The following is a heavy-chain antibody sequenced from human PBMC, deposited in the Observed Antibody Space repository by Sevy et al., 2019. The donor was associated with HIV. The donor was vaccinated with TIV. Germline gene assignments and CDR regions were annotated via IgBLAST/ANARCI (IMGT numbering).Heavy chain of an antibody. J-gene: IGHJ4*02. CDR1: GGSISSGDYY. CDR3: ARGGEYYDSSGYLLDY. CDR2: IYYSGST. D-gene: IGHD3-22*01. Sequence: SETLSLTCTVSGGSISSGDYYWSWIRQPPGKGLEWIGYIYYSGSTYYNPSLKSRVTISVDTSKNQFSLKLSSVTTADTAVYYCARGGEYYDSSGYLLDYWGQGTLVTVSS. V-gene: IGHV4-30-4*01.